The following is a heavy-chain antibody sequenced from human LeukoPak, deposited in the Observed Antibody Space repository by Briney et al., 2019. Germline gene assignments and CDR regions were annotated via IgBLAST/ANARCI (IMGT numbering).Heavy chain of an antibody. CDR1: GFSFTTYW. J-gene: IGHJ4*02. CDR3: TMIEWERWRG. CDR2: IKQDGSEK. V-gene: IGHV3-7*01. D-gene: IGHD1-26*01. Sequence: GESLRLSCAASGFSFTTYWMSWVRQAPGKGLEWVANIKQDGSEKYYVDSVEGRFTVSRDNTKNSLYLQMNSLRAEDTAVYYCTMIEWERWRGWGQGTLVTVSS.